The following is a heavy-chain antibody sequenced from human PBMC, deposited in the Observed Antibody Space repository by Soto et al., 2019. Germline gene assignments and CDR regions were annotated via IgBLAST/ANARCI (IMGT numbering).Heavy chain of an antibody. D-gene: IGHD5-18*01. CDR2: MNPGSGDT. CDR1: GYTFTPND. J-gene: IGHJ5*02. CDR3: ARMESFGSLNWFDP. Sequence: PRVKFSRKASGYTFTPNDVSWVRRAHGQGLEWMGWMNPGSGDTGYAQKFQGRVTMTRDISIATAYMELNSLTSEGTAIYYCARMESFGSLNWFDPWGQGTLVTVSS. V-gene: IGHV1-8*01.